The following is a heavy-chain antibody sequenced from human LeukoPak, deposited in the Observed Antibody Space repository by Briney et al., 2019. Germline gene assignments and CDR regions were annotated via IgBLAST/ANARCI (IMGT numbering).Heavy chain of an antibody. CDR2: ISGDGGRT. J-gene: IGHJ4*02. CDR3: AKSHRIAAAGTGFDS. V-gene: IGHV3-43*02. Sequence: PGGSLRLSCAASGFTFDDYAMHWVRQAPGQGLEWVSLISGDGGRTYYADSVKGRFSISRDNSKNSLYLQMNSLTTEDTALYYCAKSHRIAAAGTGFDSWGQGTLVTVSS. D-gene: IGHD6-13*01. CDR1: GFTFDDYA.